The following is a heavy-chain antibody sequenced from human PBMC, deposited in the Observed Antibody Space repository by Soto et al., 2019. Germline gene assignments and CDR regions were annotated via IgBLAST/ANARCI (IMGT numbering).Heavy chain of an antibody. J-gene: IGHJ5*02. D-gene: IGHD3-16*01. CDR2: MNPNSGHT. Sequence: QVQLVQSGAEVKKPGASVKVSCKASEYTFTSHDINWMRQATGQGLEWMGWMNPNSGHTNYAQKFQGRVTMTRDTSISTAYMELTSLRSEDTAIYYCASDMSTPWGQGTLVTVSS. CDR1: EYTFTSHD. CDR3: ASDMSTP. V-gene: IGHV1-8*01.